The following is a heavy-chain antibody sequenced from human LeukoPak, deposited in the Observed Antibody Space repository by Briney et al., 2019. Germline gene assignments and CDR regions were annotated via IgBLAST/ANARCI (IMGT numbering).Heavy chain of an antibody. D-gene: IGHD7-27*01. J-gene: IGHJ2*01. CDR1: GFTFGDYA. V-gene: IGHV3-49*03. Sequence: GGSLRLSCTASGFTFGDYAMSWFRQAPGKGLEWVGFIRSKAYGGTTEYAASVKGRFTISRDDSKSIAYLQMNSLKTEDTAVYYCARRTGDRNYWYFDLWGRGTLVTVSS. CDR3: ARRTGDRNYWYFDL. CDR2: IRSKAYGGTT.